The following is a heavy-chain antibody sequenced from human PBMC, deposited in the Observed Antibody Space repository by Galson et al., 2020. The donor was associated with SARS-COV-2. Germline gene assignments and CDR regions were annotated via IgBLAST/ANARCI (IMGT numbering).Heavy chain of an antibody. CDR1: GFTFSSYS. Sequence: GGSLRLSCAASGFTFSSYSMNWVRQAPGKGLEWVSYISSSSSTIYYADSVKGRFTISRDNAKNSLYLQMNSLRDEDTAVYYCARVYGGNSFYYYGMDVWGQGTTVTVSS. V-gene: IGHV3-48*02. J-gene: IGHJ6*02. CDR2: ISSSSSTI. D-gene: IGHD2-21*02. CDR3: ARVYGGNSFYYYGMDV.